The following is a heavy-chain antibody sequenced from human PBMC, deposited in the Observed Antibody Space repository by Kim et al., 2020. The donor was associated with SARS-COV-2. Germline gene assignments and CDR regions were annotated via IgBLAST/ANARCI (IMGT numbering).Heavy chain of an antibody. J-gene: IGHJ6*02. CDR3: AKDIGLQDYYYYYGMDV. Sequence: VKGRVTITRDNAKKSLYLQMNSLRAEDTALYYCAKDIGLQDYYYYYGMDVWGQGTTVTVSS. V-gene: IGHV3-9*01. D-gene: IGHD4-4*01.